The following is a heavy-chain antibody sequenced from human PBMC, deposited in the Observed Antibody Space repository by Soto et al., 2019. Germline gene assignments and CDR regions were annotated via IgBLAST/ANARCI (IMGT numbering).Heavy chain of an antibody. D-gene: IGHD6-19*01. CDR2: INHSGST. V-gene: IGHV4-34*01. CDR3: ARWGSGWYYFDY. J-gene: IGHJ4*02. Sequence: QVQLQQWGAGLLKPSETLSLTCAVYGGSFSGYYWSWIRQPPGKGLEWIGEINHSGSTNYNPSLKSRVTISVDTSKDQLSLELSSVTAADTAVYYCARWGSGWYYFDYWGQGTLVTVSS. CDR1: GGSFSGYY.